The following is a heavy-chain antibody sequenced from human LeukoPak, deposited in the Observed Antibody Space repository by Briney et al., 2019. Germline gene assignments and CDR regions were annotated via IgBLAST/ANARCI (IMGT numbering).Heavy chain of an antibody. CDR1: GFTFSSYA. Sequence: GGSLRLSCAASGFTFSSYAMSWVRQAPGKGLEWVSAISGSGGSTYYADSVKGRFTISRDNSKNTLYLQMNSLRAEDTAVYYCARARGYSSSWYRGYYYMDVWGKGTTVTVSS. J-gene: IGHJ6*03. CDR3: ARARGYSSSWYRGYYYMDV. V-gene: IGHV3-23*01. CDR2: ISGSGGST. D-gene: IGHD6-13*01.